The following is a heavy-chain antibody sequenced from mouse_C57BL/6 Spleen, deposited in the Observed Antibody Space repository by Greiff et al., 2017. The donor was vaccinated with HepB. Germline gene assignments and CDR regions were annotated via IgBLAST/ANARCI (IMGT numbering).Heavy chain of an antibody. V-gene: IGHV1-7*01. Sequence: VQLQQSGAELAKPGASVKLSCKASGYTFTSYWMHWVKQRTGQGLEWIGYINPSSGYTKYNQKFKDKATLTADKSSSTAYMQLSSLTYEDSAVYYCASPFYDDYDGFAYWGQGTLVTVSA. J-gene: IGHJ3*01. D-gene: IGHD2-4*01. CDR3: ASPFYDDYDGFAY. CDR1: GYTFTSYW. CDR2: INPSSGYT.